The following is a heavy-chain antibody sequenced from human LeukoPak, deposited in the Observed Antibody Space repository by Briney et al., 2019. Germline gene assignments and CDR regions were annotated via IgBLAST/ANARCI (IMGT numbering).Heavy chain of an antibody. CDR2: MNPNSGNT. V-gene: IGHV1-8*01. Sequence: ASVKVSCKASGYTFTSYDINWVRQATGQGLEWMGWMNPNSGNTGYAQKFQGRVTMTRNTSISTAHMELSSLRSEDTAVYYCARGAYCTNGVCYTDYFDYWGQGTLVTVSS. CDR1: GYTFTSYD. D-gene: IGHD2-8*01. J-gene: IGHJ4*02. CDR3: ARGAYCTNGVCYTDYFDY.